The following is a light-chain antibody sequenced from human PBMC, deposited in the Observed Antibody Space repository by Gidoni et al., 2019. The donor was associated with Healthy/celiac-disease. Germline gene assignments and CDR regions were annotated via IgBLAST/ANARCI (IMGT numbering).Light chain of an antibody. CDR3: QQYYSTPPT. CDR2: WAS. CDR1: QSVLYSSNNKNY. Sequence: IVMTQSPDSLAVSLGERATINCKYSQSVLYSSNNKNYLAWYQQKPGQPPKLLIYWASTRESGVPDRFSGSGSGTDFTLTISSLQAEDGAVYYCQQYYSTPPTFGQGTKVEIK. J-gene: IGKJ1*01. V-gene: IGKV4-1*01.